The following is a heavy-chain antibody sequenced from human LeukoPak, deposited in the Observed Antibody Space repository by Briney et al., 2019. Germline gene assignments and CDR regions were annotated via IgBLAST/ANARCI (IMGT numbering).Heavy chain of an antibody. Sequence: PSETLSLTCTVSGGSISSYYWSWIRQLPGKGLEWIGYIYNSESTNYNPSLKSRVTISGDTSRNQVSLKLRSVTAADTAVYYCAKIRERTGTTFDSWGQASLVTVSS. D-gene: IGHD1-1*01. V-gene: IGHV4-59*08. CDR3: AKIRERTGTTFDS. J-gene: IGHJ4*02. CDR2: IYNSEST. CDR1: GGSISSYY.